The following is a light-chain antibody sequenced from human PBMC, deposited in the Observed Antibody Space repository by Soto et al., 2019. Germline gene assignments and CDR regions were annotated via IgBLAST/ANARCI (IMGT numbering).Light chain of an antibody. V-gene: IGKV1-39*01. CDR3: QQTSIIPWT. J-gene: IGKJ1*01. CDR2: TTS. CDR1: QSVSSY. Sequence: DIQMTQSASSLSASVGERVTIPCRASQSVSSYVNWYQHKPGKAPKLLIFTTSSLESGVPSRFSGSGSGTDFTLTISSLHPEDFATYYCQQTSIIPWTFGQGTTVEF.